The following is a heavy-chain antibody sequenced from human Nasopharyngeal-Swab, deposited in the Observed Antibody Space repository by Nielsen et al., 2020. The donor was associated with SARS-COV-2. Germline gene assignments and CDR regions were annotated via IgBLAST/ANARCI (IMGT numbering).Heavy chain of an antibody. J-gene: IGHJ4*02. V-gene: IGHV3-21*01. CDR2: ISSSSSYI. D-gene: IGHD1-26*01. CDR3: ARDGDYSGWELTDY. CDR1: GFTFSNYA. Sequence: GESLKISCAASGFTFSNYAMTRVRQAPGKGLEWVSSISSSSSYIYYADSVKGRFTISRDNAKNSLYLQMNSLRAEDTAVYYCARDGDYSGWELTDYWGQGTLVTVSS.